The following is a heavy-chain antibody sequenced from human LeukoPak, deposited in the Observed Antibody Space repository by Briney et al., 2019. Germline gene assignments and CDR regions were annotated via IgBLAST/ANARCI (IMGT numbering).Heavy chain of an antibody. V-gene: IGHV1-2*02. Sequence: GASVKVSCKASGYTLAGYYMHWVRQAPGQGLEWMGWINPNSGGTNYAHKFQGRVTMTRDTSISTAYMDLSRLRSDDTAVYYCARVNGKWLNAWGQGTLVTVSS. CDR2: INPNSGGT. CDR1: GYTLAGYY. J-gene: IGHJ5*02. D-gene: IGHD3-22*01. CDR3: ARVNGKWLNA.